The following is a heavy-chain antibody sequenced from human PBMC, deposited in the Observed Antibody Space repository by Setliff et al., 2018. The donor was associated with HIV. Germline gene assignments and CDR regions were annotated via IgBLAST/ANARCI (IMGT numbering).Heavy chain of an antibody. CDR2: INTNTGNP. CDR3: ARAPPRITIFGVVVSSDYYNYYMDV. D-gene: IGHD3-3*01. V-gene: IGHV7-4-1*02. CDR1: GYSLTELS. Sequence: ASVKVSCKVSGYSLTELSIHWVRQAPGEGLEWMGWINTNTGNPTYAQGFTGRFVFSLDTSVSTAFLQISSLQAEDTAVYYCARAPPRITIFGVVVSSDYYNYYMDVWGKGTTVTVSS. J-gene: IGHJ6*03.